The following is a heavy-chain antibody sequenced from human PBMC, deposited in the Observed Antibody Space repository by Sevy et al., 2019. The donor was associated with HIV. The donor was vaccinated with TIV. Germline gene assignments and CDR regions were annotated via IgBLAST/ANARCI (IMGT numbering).Heavy chain of an antibody. CDR3: ARETGAAYYSDTSGFDY. D-gene: IGHD3-22*01. Sequence: GGSLRLSCATSGFHFNYHDMHWVRQAPGKGLEWVSSISSNSKYLYYADSVKGRFTVSRDNAGSSLFLQLSDLRAGDTAVYYCARETGAAYYSDTSGFDYWGQGTLVTVSS. CDR2: ISSNSKYL. J-gene: IGHJ4*02. V-gene: IGHV3-21*06. CDR1: GFHFNYHD.